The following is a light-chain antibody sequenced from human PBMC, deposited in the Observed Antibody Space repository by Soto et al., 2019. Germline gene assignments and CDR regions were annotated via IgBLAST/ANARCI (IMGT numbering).Light chain of an antibody. V-gene: IGLV1-44*01. Sequence: QSVLAQPPSASGTPGQRVTISSSGSSSNIGSNTVSWYQQVPGTAPKLLIYDNDERPLGVPGRFSGSKSGTSASLAISGLQSEDEADYYCATWDDSRNGYVFGPGTKVTVL. CDR3: ATWDDSRNGYV. J-gene: IGLJ1*01. CDR2: DND. CDR1: SSNIGSNT.